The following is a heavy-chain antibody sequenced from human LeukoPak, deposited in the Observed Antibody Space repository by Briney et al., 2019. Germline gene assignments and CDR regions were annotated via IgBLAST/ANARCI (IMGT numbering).Heavy chain of an antibody. CDR1: GFTFNNYA. CDR2: FSGTGSGI. J-gene: IGHJ4*02. CDR3: AKGMVRGIINNYFDY. Sequence: PGGSLRLSCAASGFTFNNYAMSWVRQAPGKGLEWVSTFSGTGSGIYYADSVKGRFTISRDNSKNTLYMQMNSLRAEDTAVYFCAKGMVRGIINNYFDYWGPGTLVTVSS. D-gene: IGHD3-10*01. V-gene: IGHV3-23*01.